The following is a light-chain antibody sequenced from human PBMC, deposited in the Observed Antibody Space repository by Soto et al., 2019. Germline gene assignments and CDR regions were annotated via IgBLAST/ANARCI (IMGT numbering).Light chain of an antibody. CDR2: AAS. J-gene: IGKJ1*01. Sequence: DIQMTQSPSSLSASVGDRVTITCRASQSISNYLNWYQQNPGKAPKLLIYAASSLQSGVPSRFSGSGSGTHFNLTISSLQPEDFATYYCQQSYGTPRFGQGTKVEVK. CDR1: QSISNY. CDR3: QQSYGTPR. V-gene: IGKV1-39*01.